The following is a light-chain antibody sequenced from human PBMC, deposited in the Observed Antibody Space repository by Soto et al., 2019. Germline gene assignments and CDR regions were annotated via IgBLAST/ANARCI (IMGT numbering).Light chain of an antibody. CDR1: QSVSSN. J-gene: IGKJ2*01. Sequence: DIVLTQSPGTLSLSPGERATLSCRASQSVSSNLAWYQQKPGQAPRLLIYGASTRATGIPARFSGSGSGTEFTLTISSLQSEDFAVYYCQQYDDGPYTFGQGTKVDI. V-gene: IGKV3-15*01. CDR2: GAS. CDR3: QQYDDGPYT.